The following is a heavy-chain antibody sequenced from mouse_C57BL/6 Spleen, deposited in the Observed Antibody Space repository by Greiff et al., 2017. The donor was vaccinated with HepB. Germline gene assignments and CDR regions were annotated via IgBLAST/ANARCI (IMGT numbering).Heavy chain of an antibody. CDR1: GYAFSSSW. J-gene: IGHJ3*01. V-gene: IGHV1-82*01. D-gene: IGHD1-1*01. Sequence: VQLQQSGPELVKPGASVKISCKASGYAFSSSWMNWVKQRPGKGLEWIGRIYPGDGDTNYNGKFKGKATLTADKSSSTAYMQLSSLTSEDSAVYFCAPFYGSSLAYWGQGTLVTVSA. CDR3: APFYGSSLAY. CDR2: IYPGDGDT.